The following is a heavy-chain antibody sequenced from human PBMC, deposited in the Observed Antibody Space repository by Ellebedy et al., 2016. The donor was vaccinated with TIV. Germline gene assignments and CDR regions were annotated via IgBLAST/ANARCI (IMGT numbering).Heavy chain of an antibody. CDR3: AASSFYGTMILH. V-gene: IGHV1-69*13. CDR2: IIPISDSA. J-gene: IGHJ4*02. D-gene: IGHD3-22*01. CDR1: GGSFSKNA. Sequence: AASVKVSCNASGGSFSKNAVTWVRQAPGQGLEWIGGIIPISDSANYAHQFQGRVTIIADRSTSTATLELSSLRSDDTAVYYCAASSFYGTMILHWGQGTLVTVSS.